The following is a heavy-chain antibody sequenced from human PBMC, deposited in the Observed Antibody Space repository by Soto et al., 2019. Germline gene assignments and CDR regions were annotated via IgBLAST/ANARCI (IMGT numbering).Heavy chain of an antibody. CDR2: ISWNSGSI. CDR1: GFTFDEYA. CDR3: AKDFGGGYQLLSYAFDI. J-gene: IGHJ3*02. V-gene: IGHV3-9*01. D-gene: IGHD2-2*01. Sequence: GGSLRLSCEASGFTFDEYAMHWVRQAPGKGLEWVSGISWNSGSIGYADSVKGRFTISRDNAKNSLYLQMNSLRAEDTALYYCAKDFGGGYQLLSYAFDIWGQGTMVTVSS.